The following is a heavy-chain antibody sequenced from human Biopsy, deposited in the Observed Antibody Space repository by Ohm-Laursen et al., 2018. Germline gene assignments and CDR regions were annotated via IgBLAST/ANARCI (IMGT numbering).Heavy chain of an antibody. CDR1: AFNFSSYW. CDR3: ASGPRGFRH. J-gene: IGHJ4*02. V-gene: IGHV3-74*01. CDR2: IDSDGSTT. D-gene: IGHD3/OR15-3a*01. Sequence: SLRLSCAASAFNFSSYWMHWVRQVPGKGPAWVSRIDSDGSTTHYADAVQGRFRISRDNAKDTLYLQMNSLRADDTAVYYCASGPRGFRHWGRGTLVTVSS.